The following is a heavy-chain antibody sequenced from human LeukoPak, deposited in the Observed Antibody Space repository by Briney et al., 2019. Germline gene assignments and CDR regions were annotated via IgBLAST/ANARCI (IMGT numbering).Heavy chain of an antibody. J-gene: IGHJ4*02. CDR1: GGSISSYY. D-gene: IGHD4-17*01. Sequence: SETLSLTCTVSGGSISSYYWSWIRQPPGKGLEWIGYIYYSGSTYYNPSLKSRVTISVDRSKNQFSLKLSSVTAADTAVYYCARDPDYGDVTDWGQGTLVTVSS. V-gene: IGHV4-59*12. CDR3: ARDPDYGDVTD. CDR2: IYYSGST.